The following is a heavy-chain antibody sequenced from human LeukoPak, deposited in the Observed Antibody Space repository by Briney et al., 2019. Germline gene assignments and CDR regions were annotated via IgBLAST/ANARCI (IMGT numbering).Heavy chain of an antibody. CDR1: GYTFTGYY. V-gene: IGHV1-69*06. Sequence: SVKVSCKASGYTFTGYYMHWVRQAPGQGLEWMGGIIPMLGTPNYAQKFQGRVTITADKSTSTAYMDLSSLRSEDTAVYYCASGTTDIVVVPATLRNYYFDYWGQGTLVTVSS. D-gene: IGHD2-2*01. J-gene: IGHJ4*02. CDR3: ASGTTDIVVVPATLRNYYFDY. CDR2: IIPMLGTP.